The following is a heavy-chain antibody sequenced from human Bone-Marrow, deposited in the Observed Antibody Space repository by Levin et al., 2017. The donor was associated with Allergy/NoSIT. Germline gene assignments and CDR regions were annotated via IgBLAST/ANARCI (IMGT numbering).Heavy chain of an antibody. Sequence: SETLSLTCAVYGGSFSGYYWSWIRQPPGKGLEWIGEINHSGSTNYNPSLKSRVTISVDTSKNQFSLKLSSVTAADTAVYYCARVHDFWSGYCDYWGQGTLVTVSS. J-gene: IGHJ4*02. CDR1: GGSFSGYY. V-gene: IGHV4-34*01. D-gene: IGHD3-3*01. CDR3: ARVHDFWSGYCDY. CDR2: INHSGST.